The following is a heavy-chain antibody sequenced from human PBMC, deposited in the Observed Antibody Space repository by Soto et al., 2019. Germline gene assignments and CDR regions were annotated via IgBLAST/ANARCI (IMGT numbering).Heavy chain of an antibody. CDR3: TTDPATLTTHFDY. J-gene: IGHJ4*02. V-gene: IGHV3-15*01. CDR2: IKSKTDGGTT. D-gene: IGHD4-17*01. CDR1: GFTFSNAW. Sequence: EVQLVESGGGLVKPGGSLRLSCAASGFTFSNAWMSWVRQAPGKGLEWVGRIKSKTDGGTTDYAAPVKGRFTISRDDSKNTLYLQMNSLKTEDTAVYYCTTDPATLTTHFDYWGQGTLVTVSS.